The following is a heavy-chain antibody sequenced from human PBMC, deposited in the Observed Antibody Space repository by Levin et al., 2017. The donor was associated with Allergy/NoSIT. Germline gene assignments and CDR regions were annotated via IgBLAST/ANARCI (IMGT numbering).Heavy chain of an antibody. Sequence: SETLSLTCTVSGGSLRSSSYYWGWIRQPAGKGLEWIGRVYTSGTTNYNPSLESRVTMSVDTSKNQFSLKLTSVTAADTAVYYCASGYEYYGLGVNYVYYSYLDVWGKGTRVTVSS. CDR2: VYTSGTT. V-gene: IGHV4-61*02. CDR3: ASGYEYYGLGVNYVYYSYLDV. CDR1: GGSLRSSSYY. D-gene: IGHD3-10*01. J-gene: IGHJ6*03.